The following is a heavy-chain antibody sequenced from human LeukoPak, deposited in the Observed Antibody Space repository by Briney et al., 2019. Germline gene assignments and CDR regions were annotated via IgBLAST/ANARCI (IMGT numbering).Heavy chain of an antibody. J-gene: IGHJ5*02. CDR1: GFTFGSYA. D-gene: IGHD2-15*01. V-gene: IGHV3-23*01. CDR2: ISGSGGST. Sequence: GGSLRLSCAASGFTFGSYAMSWVRQAPGKGLEWVSAISGSGGSTYYADSVKGRFTISRDNSKNTLYLQMNSLRAEDTAVYYCAKDMDIVVVAWFDPWGQGTLVTVSS. CDR3: AKDMDIVVVAWFDP.